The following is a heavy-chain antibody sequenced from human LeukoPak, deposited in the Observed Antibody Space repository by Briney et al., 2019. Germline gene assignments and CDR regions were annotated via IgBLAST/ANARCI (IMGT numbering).Heavy chain of an antibody. V-gene: IGHV1-69*01. D-gene: IGHD2-15*01. CDR3: ARDGGEGYFDY. Sequence: SVKVSCKASGGTFSSYAISWVPQAPGQGLEWMGGIIPIFGTANYAQKSQGRDTITADESTSTAYMELSSLRSEDTAVYYCARDGGEGYFDYWGQGTLVTVSS. CDR1: GGTFSSYA. CDR2: IIPIFGTA. J-gene: IGHJ4*02.